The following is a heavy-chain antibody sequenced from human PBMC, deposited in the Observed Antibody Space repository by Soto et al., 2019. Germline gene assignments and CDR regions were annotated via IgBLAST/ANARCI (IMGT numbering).Heavy chain of an antibody. Sequence: SETLSLTCTVSGVSIRNYFWTWIRQPPGKGLEWIGYIHYSGATSFFPSYNPSLRGRVTISDDTSKTQFSLKFLSVTTVDTAVYFCAAGEASSRNFDPYYLDFCGQGTMVIVSS. J-gene: IGHJ4*02. D-gene: IGHD6-13*01. CDR3: AAGEASSRNFDPYYLDF. V-gene: IGHV4-59*01. CDR2: IHYSGATSFFP. CDR1: GVSIRNYF.